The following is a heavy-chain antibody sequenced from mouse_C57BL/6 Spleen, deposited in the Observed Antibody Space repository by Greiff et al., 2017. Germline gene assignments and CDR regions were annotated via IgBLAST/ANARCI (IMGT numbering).Heavy chain of an antibody. CDR2: IHPNSGST. J-gene: IGHJ4*01. CDR3: ARSESNYEAMDY. V-gene: IGHV1-64*01. D-gene: IGHD2-5*01. Sequence: VQLQQPGAELVKPGASVKLSCKASGYTFTSYWMHWVKQRPGQGLEWIGMIHPNSGSTNYNEKFKSKATLTVDKSSSTAYMQLSSLTSEDSAVYYCARSESNYEAMDYWGQGTSVTVSS. CDR1: GYTFTSYW.